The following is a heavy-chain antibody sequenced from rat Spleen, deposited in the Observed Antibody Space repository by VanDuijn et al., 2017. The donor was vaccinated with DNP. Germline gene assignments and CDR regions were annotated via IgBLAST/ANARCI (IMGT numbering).Heavy chain of an antibody. CDR1: GFTFSDYY. CDR2: ITYDGGST. V-gene: IGHV5-20*01. J-gene: IGHJ2*01. Sequence: EVRLVESGGDLVQPGRSLRLSCAASGFTFSDYYMAWVRQAPTKGLEWVAYITYDGGSTYYPDSVKGRFTISRDNAKSSLYLQMDSLISEDTATYYCARANILRSFDYWGQGVMVTVSS. D-gene: IGHD1-6*01. CDR3: ARANILRSFDY.